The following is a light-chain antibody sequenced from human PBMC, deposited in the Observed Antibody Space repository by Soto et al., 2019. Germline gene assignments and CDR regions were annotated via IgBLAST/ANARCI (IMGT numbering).Light chain of an antibody. CDR3: HSYTMTAGRV. Sequence: QYALTQPASVSGSPGQSITISCTGSSSDIGSLDFVSWYQQYPGKVPKVIIYEVSGRPSGIPNRFSGSKSGNTASLTISGLQPEDEADYYCHSYTMTAGRVFGGGTKLTVL. J-gene: IGLJ2*01. CDR2: EVS. CDR1: SSDIGSLDF. V-gene: IGLV2-14*01.